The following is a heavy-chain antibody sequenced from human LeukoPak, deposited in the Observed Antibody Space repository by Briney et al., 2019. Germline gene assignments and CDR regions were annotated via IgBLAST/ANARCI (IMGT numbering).Heavy chain of an antibody. CDR1: GGSISSYY. Sequence: SETLSLTCTVPGGSISSYYWSWIRQPPGKGLEWIGYIYYSGSTNYNPSLKSRVTISVDTSKNQFSLKLSSVTAADTAVYYCARGGGDIVVVPAAKGHFDYWGQGTLVTVSS. D-gene: IGHD2-2*01. CDR2: IYYSGST. V-gene: IGHV4-59*01. J-gene: IGHJ4*02. CDR3: ARGGGDIVVVPAAKGHFDY.